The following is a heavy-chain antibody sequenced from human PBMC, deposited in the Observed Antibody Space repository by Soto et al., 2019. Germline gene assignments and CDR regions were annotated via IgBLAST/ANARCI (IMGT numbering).Heavy chain of an antibody. CDR3: ARGPRVYCSGGSCYTLDY. CDR1: GGSFSSYY. CDR2: IYYSGST. V-gene: IGHV4-59*03. J-gene: IGHJ4*02. D-gene: IGHD2-15*01. Sequence: SETLSLTCTVSGGSFSSYYWSWIRQPPGKGLEWIGYIYYSGSTNYNPSLKSRVTISVDTSKNQFSLKLSSVTAADTAVYYCARGPRVYCSGGSCYTLDYWGPGTLVTVSS.